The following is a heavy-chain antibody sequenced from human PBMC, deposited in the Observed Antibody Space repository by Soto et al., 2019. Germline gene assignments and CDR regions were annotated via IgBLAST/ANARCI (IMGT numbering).Heavy chain of an antibody. D-gene: IGHD1-26*01. Sequence: GGSLRLSCAASGFTFSNAWMNWVRQAPGKGLEWVGRIKSKTDGGTTDYAAPVKGRFTISRDDSKNTLYLQMNSLKTEDTAVYYCTTDRHGIVGAFSWYYGMDVWGQGTTVTVSS. V-gene: IGHV3-15*07. CDR2: IKSKTDGGTT. J-gene: IGHJ6*02. CDR3: TTDRHGIVGAFSWYYGMDV. CDR1: GFTFSNAW.